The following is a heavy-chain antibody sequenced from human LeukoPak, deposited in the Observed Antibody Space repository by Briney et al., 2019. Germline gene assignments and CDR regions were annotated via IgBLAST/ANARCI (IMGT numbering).Heavy chain of an antibody. V-gene: IGHV4-30-2*01. CDR2: IYHSGST. CDR3: ARDSRTTTVVTPDAFDI. Sequence: SETLSLTCTVSGGSISSSSYYWSWIRQPPGKGLEWIGYIYHSGSTYYNPSLKSRVTISVDRSKNQFSLKLSSVTAADTAVYYCARDSRTTTVVTPDAFDIWGQGTMVTVSS. J-gene: IGHJ3*02. CDR1: GGSISSSSYY. D-gene: IGHD4-23*01.